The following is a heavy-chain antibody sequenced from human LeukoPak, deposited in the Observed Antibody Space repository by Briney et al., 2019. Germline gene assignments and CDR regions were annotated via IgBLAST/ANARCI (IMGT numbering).Heavy chain of an antibody. CDR1: GFTFSSYW. D-gene: IGHD4-17*01. V-gene: IGHV3-74*01. J-gene: IGHJ2*01. CDR3: ARDQYGDYLFDL. CDR2: INSDGSST. Sequence: GGSLTLSCAASGFTFSSYWMHWVRQAPGKALVWVSRINSDGSSTSYAVSVKGRFTISRDNAKSTLYLQMNSMRAEDTAVYWCARDQYGDYLFDLWGRGTLVTVSS.